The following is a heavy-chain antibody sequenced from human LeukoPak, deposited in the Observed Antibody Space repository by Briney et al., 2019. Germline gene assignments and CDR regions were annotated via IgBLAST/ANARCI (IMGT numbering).Heavy chain of an antibody. J-gene: IGHJ4*02. CDR1: GGSISNYY. V-gene: IGHV4-59*01. CDR3: ARDQSGGYYFDY. CDR2: IYYSGNT. Sequence: PSETLSPTCTVSGGSISNYYWSWIRQPPGKGLEWIGYIYYSGNTNYNPSLKSRVTISVDTSKNQFSLKLSSVTAADTAVYHCARDQSGGYYFDYWGQGTLVTVSS. D-gene: IGHD3-10*01.